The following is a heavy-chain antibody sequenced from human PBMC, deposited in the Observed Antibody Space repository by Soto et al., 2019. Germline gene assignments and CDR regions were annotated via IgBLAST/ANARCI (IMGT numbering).Heavy chain of an antibody. Sequence: SETLSLTCAVYGGSFSGYYWSWIRQPPGKGLEWIGEINHSGSTNYNPSLKSRVTISVDTSKNQFSLKLSSVTAADTAVYYCARGVVVVAANSYYYYYYMDVWGKGTTVTVSS. CDR2: INHSGST. CDR1: GGSFSGYY. D-gene: IGHD2-15*01. CDR3: ARGVVVVAANSYYYYYYMDV. J-gene: IGHJ6*03. V-gene: IGHV4-34*01.